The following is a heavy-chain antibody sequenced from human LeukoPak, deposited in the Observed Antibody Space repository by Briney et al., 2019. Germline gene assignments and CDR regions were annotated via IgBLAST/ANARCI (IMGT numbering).Heavy chain of an antibody. D-gene: IGHD3-16*01. CDR1: EFTFSKSW. CDR2: IRNKANSYTT. CDR3: AQSGSYAAFDY. J-gene: IGHJ4*02. V-gene: IGHV3-72*01. Sequence: GGSLRLSCAASEFTFSKSWMNWVRQAPGMGLEWVGRIRNKANSYTTEYAASVKGRFTISRDDSKNSLYLQMNSLKTEDTAVYYCAQSGSYAAFDYWGQGTLVTVSS.